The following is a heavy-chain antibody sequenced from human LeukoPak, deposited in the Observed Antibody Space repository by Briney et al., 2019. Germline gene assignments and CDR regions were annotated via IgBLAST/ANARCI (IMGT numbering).Heavy chain of an antibody. CDR1: GFTFRSYG. Sequence: GGSLRLSCAASGFTFRSYGMHWVRQAPGKGLEWVAVISYDGSNKYYGDSVKGRFTISRDNSKNTLYLQMNSLRGEDTAVYYCARSRSGYYEDYWGQGTLVTVSS. D-gene: IGHD5-12*01. V-gene: IGHV3-30*03. CDR2: ISYDGSNK. CDR3: ARSRSGYYEDY. J-gene: IGHJ4*02.